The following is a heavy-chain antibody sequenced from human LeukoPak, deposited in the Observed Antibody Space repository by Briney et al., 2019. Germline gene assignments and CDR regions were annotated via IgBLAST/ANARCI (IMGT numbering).Heavy chain of an antibody. J-gene: IGHJ5*02. D-gene: IGHD3-22*01. CDR2: ISGSGNTI. Sequence: GGSLRLSCAASGFTFSDYYMSWIRQAPGKGLEWVSYISGSGNTIYYADSVKGRFTISRDNAKNSLYLQMNSLRAEDTAVYYCATAPRTMIVILAWGQGTLVTVSS. CDR3: ATAPRTMIVILA. V-gene: IGHV3-11*01. CDR1: GFTFSDYY.